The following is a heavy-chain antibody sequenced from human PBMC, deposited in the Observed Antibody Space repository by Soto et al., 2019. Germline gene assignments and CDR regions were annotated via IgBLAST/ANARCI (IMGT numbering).Heavy chain of an antibody. CDR2: INPHSGGT. J-gene: IGHJ6*02. Sequence: QVQLVQSGAEVKKPGASVKVSCKASGYTFTAYYIPWVRQAPGHGPEWVGWINPHSGGTHYAQKFRGWVTLTRATSITTAAIPPSRLKSDATAVSYCARRVKSGSYLYHYYNAMDVWGQGTTVTVSS. D-gene: IGHD1-26*01. CDR3: ARRVKSGSYLYHYYNAMDV. CDR1: GYTFTAYY. V-gene: IGHV1-2*04.